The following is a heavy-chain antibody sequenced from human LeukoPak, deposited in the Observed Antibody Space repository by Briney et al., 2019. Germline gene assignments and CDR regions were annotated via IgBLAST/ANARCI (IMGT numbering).Heavy chain of an antibody. CDR1: GFTFSNYW. V-gene: IGHV3-7*01. J-gene: IGHJ6*02. CDR2: IKQDGSEN. D-gene: IGHD4-17*01. CDR3: ARDRPLTTVTYGGPYYYYYGMDV. Sequence: PGGSLRLSCAASGFTFSNYWMSWVRQAPGKGLEWVANIKQDGSENYYVDSVKGRFTISRDNAKNSLYLQMNSLRAEDTAVYYCARDRPLTTVTYGGPYYYYYGMDVWGQGTTVTVSS.